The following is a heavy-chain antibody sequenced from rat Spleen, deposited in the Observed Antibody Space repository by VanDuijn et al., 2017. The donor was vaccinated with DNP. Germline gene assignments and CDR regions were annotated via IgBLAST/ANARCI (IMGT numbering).Heavy chain of an antibody. J-gene: IGHJ2*01. CDR3: ARGGLYYFDY. CDR2: ITSGGGTT. D-gene: IGHD1-11*01. CDR1: GFTFSDYN. V-gene: IGHV5-7*01. Sequence: EVHLVESGGGLVQPGRSLKLSCAASGFTFSDYNMAWVRQAPKKGLEWVATITSGGGTTYYPDSVKGRFTISRDNAKNTLSLQMNSLRSEDTATYYCARGGLYYFDYWGQGVMVTVSS.